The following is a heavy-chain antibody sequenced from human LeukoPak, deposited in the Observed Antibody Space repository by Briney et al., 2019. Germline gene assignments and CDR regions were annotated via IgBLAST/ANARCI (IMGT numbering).Heavy chain of an antibody. CDR3: ARDSGYAPDYAFDI. D-gene: IGHD5-12*01. J-gene: IGHJ3*02. CDR2: ISISSNYI. Sequence: PGGSLRLSCAASGFTFSRYSMNWVRQAPGKGLEWVSSISISSNYIYYTDSLKGRFTISRDNAKNSLYLQMNSLRAEDTALYYCARDSGYAPDYAFDIWGQGTMVTVSS. CDR1: GFTFSRYS. V-gene: IGHV3-21*04.